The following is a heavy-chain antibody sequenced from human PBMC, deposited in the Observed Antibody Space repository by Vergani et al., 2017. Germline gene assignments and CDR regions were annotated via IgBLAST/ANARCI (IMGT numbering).Heavy chain of an antibody. Sequence: EVQLLQSEGAVVQPGGSLRLSCVASGFTFSSHAMSWVRQGHGQGLEWFSSIKNTGDSTHYADSVKGRFTISRYNSKNTLYLQMNSLRVEDTAVYYCGRGSDNYKWRQGTLVTVSS. CDR3: GRGSDNYK. CDR2: IKNTGDST. D-gene: IGHD1-1*01. J-gene: IGHJ4*02. CDR1: GFTFSSHA. V-gene: IGHV3-23*01.